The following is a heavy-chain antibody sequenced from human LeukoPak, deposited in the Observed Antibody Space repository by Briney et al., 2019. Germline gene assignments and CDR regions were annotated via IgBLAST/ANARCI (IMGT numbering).Heavy chain of an antibody. Sequence: GGSLRLSCAASGFKFDDYAMQWVRQAPGKGLEWVSGISWNSGSIGYADSVKGRFTISRDNAKNSLYLQMNSLRAEDTALYYCAKDGYSYGKYYFDYWGQGTLVTVSS. D-gene: IGHD5-18*01. V-gene: IGHV3-9*01. CDR1: GFKFDDYA. CDR2: ISWNSGSI. J-gene: IGHJ4*02. CDR3: AKDGYSYGKYYFDY.